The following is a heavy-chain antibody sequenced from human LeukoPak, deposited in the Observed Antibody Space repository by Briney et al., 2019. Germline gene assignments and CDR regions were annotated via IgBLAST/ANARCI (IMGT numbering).Heavy chain of an antibody. CDR1: GFTFDDYA. CDR2: ISWNSGDI. CDR3: ARVDY. V-gene: IGHV3-9*01. Sequence: GGSLRLSCAASGFTFDDYAMHWVRQVPGKGLEWVSGISWNSGDIGYADSVKGRFTISRDNAKNSLYLQMNSLRAEDTASYYCARVDYWGQGTLVTVSS. J-gene: IGHJ4*02.